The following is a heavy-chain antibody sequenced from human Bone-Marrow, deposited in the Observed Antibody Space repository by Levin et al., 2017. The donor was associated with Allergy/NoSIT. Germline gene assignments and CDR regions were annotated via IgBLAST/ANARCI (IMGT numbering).Heavy chain of an antibody. V-gene: IGHV4-59*12. J-gene: IGHJ5*02. CDR2: VFHSGSA. CDR1: TGSINAYY. CDR3: ARSGRGWYGGWLNP. Sequence: PSETLSLTCSVSTGSINAYYWSWIRQPPGKGLEWIGDVFHSGSAKYNPSLKSRVAISVDSSRTRFSLRLTSVTAADTAVSYCARSGRGWYGGWLNPWGQGTLVTVSS. D-gene: IGHD6-19*01.